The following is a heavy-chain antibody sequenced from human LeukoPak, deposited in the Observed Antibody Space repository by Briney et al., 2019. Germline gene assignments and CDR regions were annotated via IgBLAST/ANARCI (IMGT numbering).Heavy chain of an antibody. CDR3: ARVGKSQKAYSGYDYYYYMDV. V-gene: IGHV3-11*01. CDR2: ISSSGSTI. J-gene: IGHJ6*03. CDR1: GFTFSDYY. Sequence: GGPLRLSCAASGFTFSDYYMSWIRQAPGKGLEWVSYISSSGSTIYYADSVKGRFTISRDNAKNSLYLQMNSLRAEDTAVFYCARVGKSQKAYSGYDYYYYMDVWGKGTTVTVSS. D-gene: IGHD5-12*01.